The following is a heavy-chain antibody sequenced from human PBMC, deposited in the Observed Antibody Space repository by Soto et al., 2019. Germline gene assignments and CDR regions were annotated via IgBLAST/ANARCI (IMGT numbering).Heavy chain of an antibody. CDR3: ARGDYYGRDWFDP. CDR2: ISSSSYI. D-gene: IGHD3-10*01. Sequence: EVQLVESGGGLVKPGGSLRLSCAASGFTFSSYSMNWVRQAPGKGLEWVSSISSSSYIYYADSVKGRFTISRDNAKNSLYLQMNSLRAEDTAVYYCARGDYYGRDWFDPWGQGTLVTVSS. V-gene: IGHV3-21*01. J-gene: IGHJ5*02. CDR1: GFTFSSYS.